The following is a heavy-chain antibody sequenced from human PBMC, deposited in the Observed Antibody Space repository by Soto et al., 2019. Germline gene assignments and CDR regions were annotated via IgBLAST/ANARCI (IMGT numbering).Heavy chain of an antibody. CDR2: ISGSGGST. V-gene: IGHV3-23*01. Sequence: EVQLLESGGGLVQPGGSLRLSCAASGFTFSSYAMSWVRQAPGKGLEWVSAISGSGGSTYYADSVKGRFTISRDNSKNPLYLQMNSLRAEDTSVYYCAKENGYSSSWFEFDYWGQGTLVTVSS. J-gene: IGHJ4*02. CDR3: AKENGYSSSWFEFDY. CDR1: GFTFSSYA. D-gene: IGHD6-13*01.